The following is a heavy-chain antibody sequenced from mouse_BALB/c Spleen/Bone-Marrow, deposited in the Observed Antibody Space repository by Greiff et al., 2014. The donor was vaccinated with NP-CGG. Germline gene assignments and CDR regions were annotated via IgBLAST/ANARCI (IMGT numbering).Heavy chain of an antibody. CDR1: GYTFTNSW. CDR3: SRDDRFAYYFDY. V-gene: IGHV1S130*01. D-gene: IGHD3-2*01. CDR2: IHPNSGNS. Sequence: VQLQQSGSVLVRPGASVKLSCKASGYTFTNSWIHWAKQRPGHGPEWIGEIHPNSGNSNYNEIFKGKARLTVDSSSSTAYVDLSRLRSEDSAVYYCSRDDRFAYYFDYWGQGTTLTVS. J-gene: IGHJ2*01.